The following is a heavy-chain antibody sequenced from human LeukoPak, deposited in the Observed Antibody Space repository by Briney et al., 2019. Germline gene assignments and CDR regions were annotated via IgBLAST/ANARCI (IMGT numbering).Heavy chain of an antibody. CDR3: AKGGWLGA. CDR2: ISTSGRNT. Sequence: PGGSLRLSCAASGFTSSRYDTGWVGHARGKGLEWISCISTSGRNTYYADSVQGRFTISRDTSMNTLYLQLNRLRVGDTAIYYCAKGGWLGAWGQGTLVSVSS. V-gene: IGHV3-23*01. D-gene: IGHD6-19*01. CDR1: GFTSSRYD. J-gene: IGHJ5*02.